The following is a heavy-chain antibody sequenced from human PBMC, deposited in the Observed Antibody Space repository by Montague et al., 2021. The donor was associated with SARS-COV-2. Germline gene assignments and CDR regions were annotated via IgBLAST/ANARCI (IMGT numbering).Heavy chain of an antibody. CDR3: ARETMTADAFDI. J-gene: IGHJ3*02. D-gene: IGHD1-14*01. CDR1: GASVGSSD. V-gene: IGHV4-59*02. Sequence: SETLSLTCTVSGASVGSSDWGWIRQSPGKGLEWIGYFYSVGSTDYNPSLKSRATMSRDTTKNQFSLKVRSGTAADTAVYYCARETMTADAFDIWGQGTLVTVSS. CDR2: FYSVGST.